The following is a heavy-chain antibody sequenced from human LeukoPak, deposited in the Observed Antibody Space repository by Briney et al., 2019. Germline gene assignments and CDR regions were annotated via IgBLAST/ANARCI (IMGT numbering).Heavy chain of an antibody. Sequence: GESLRISCKGSGYSFNRNWISWVRQMPGKGLEWLGRIEPSDSYTTYSPSFQGHVTISADKSITTAYLQWNSLKASDTAMYYCARHGYCGGDCYSDYWGQGTLVTVSS. V-gene: IGHV5-10-1*01. J-gene: IGHJ4*02. CDR2: IEPSDSYT. D-gene: IGHD2-21*02. CDR1: GYSFNRNW. CDR3: ARHGYCGGDCYSDY.